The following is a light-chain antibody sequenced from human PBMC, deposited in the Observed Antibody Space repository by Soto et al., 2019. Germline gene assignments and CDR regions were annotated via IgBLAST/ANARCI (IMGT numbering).Light chain of an antibody. CDR2: DAS. J-gene: IGKJ3*01. V-gene: IGKV1-5*01. Sequence: DIQMTQSPSTLSGSVGDRVTITCRASRGISSWLAWFQQKPGKAPKLLIYDASTLESGVPSRFSGSGSGTEFTLTITSLQPDDFATYFCQQYDSYSLTFGPGTKVDIK. CDR1: RGISSW. CDR3: QQYDSYSLT.